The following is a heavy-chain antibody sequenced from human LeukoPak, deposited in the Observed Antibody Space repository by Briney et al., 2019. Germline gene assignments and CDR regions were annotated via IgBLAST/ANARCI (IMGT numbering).Heavy chain of an antibody. CDR3: ARMFEYSYGRPAFDI. CDR2: IYYSGST. Sequence: PSETLSLTCTVSGGSISSGGFYWSWIRQPPGKGLEWIGYIYYSGSTNYNPSLKSRVTISVDTSKNQFSLKLSSVTAADTAVYYCARMFEYSYGRPAFDIWGQGTMVTVSS. CDR1: GGSISSGGFY. J-gene: IGHJ3*02. D-gene: IGHD5-18*01. V-gene: IGHV4-61*08.